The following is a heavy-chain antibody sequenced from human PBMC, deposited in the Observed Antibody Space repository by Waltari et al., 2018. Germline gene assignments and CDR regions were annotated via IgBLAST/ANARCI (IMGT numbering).Heavy chain of an antibody. CDR3: ARDPGFSEFDL. Sequence: EVQLVESGGGLVQPGGSLRISCAASGVTFTIYWMSWVRQAPGKGLEFVANINQDGSEKSYVDSVKGRFTISRDNAKNSMSLQMSSLRAEDAAVYYCARDPGFSEFDLWGQGTLVSISA. J-gene: IGHJ3*01. V-gene: IGHV3-7*01. CDR2: INQDGSEK. CDR1: GVTFTIYW.